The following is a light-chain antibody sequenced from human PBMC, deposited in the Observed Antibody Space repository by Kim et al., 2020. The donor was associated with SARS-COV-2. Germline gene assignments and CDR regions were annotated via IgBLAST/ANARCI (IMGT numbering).Light chain of an antibody. Sequence: PGQRVTISFPGSSFNTGHYDVHWYQQLPGSAPNLLIYGNNNRPSGVPDRFSGSKSGTSASLAITGLQAEDEADYYCQSYDTSLFVFGGGTQLTVL. CDR1: SFNTGHYD. CDR3: QSYDTSLFV. CDR2: GNN. V-gene: IGLV1-40*01. J-gene: IGLJ2*01.